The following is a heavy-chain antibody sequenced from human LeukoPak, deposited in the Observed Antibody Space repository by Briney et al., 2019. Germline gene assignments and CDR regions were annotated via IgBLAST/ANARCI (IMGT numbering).Heavy chain of an antibody. J-gene: IGHJ4*02. CDR3: AKSASGYSSSWYDY. V-gene: IGHV4-30-4*08. D-gene: IGHD6-13*01. CDR2: IYYSGST. Sequence: SETLSLTCTVSGGSISSGDYYWSWIRQPPGKGLEWIGYIYYSGSTYYNPSLKSRVTISVDTSKNQFSLKLSSVTAADTAVYYCAKSASGYSSSWYDYWGQGTLVTVSS. CDR1: GGSISSGDYY.